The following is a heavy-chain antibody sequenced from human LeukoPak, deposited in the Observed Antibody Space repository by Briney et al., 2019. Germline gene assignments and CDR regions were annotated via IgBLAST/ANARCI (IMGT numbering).Heavy chain of an antibody. D-gene: IGHD3-9*01. J-gene: IGHJ4*02. CDR3: ARLNYDILTGYYSMGYFDY. V-gene: IGHV4-59*08. CDR1: GGSISSYY. CDR2: IYYSGST. Sequence: SETLSLTCTVSGGSISSYYWSWIRQPPGKGLEWIGYIYYSGSTNYNPSLKSRVTISVDTSKNQFSLKLSSVTAADTAVYYCARLNYDILTGYYSMGYFDYWGQGTLVTDSS.